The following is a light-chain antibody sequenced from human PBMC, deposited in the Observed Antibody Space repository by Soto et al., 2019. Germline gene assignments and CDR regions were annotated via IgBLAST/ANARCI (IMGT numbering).Light chain of an antibody. CDR2: GAA. CDR1: QSVSSSY. J-gene: IGKJ1*01. CDR3: QQYGSSGT. V-gene: IGKV3-20*01. Sequence: EIVLTQSPGTLSLSPGDRSTLSCRASQSVSSSYLAWYQQKPGQAHRLLIYGAASRATGIPDRFSGGGSGTDFTLTISRLEPEDFAVYYCQQYGSSGTFGQGTKVDI.